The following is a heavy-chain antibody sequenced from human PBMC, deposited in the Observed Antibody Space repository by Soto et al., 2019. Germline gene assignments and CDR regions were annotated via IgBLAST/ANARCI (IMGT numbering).Heavy chain of an antibody. Sequence: GGSLRLSCAASGFTFSSYSMNWVRQAPGKGLEWVSSIGSSSSYIYYADSVKGRFTISRDNAKNSLYLQMNSLRAEDTAVYYCARDYYDSSGYYLPDYWGQGTLVTVSS. J-gene: IGHJ4*02. CDR3: ARDYYDSSGYYLPDY. V-gene: IGHV3-21*01. CDR2: IGSSSSYI. D-gene: IGHD3-22*01. CDR1: GFTFSSYS.